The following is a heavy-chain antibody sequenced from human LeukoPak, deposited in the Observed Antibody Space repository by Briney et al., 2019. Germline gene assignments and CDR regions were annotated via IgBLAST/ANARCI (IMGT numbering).Heavy chain of an antibody. D-gene: IGHD6-6*01. V-gene: IGHV4-59*01. J-gene: IGHJ1*01. Sequence: MASETLSLTCTVSGVSISTYYWNWIRQPPGKGLEWIGYIYHSGSTNYNPSLQSRVTISVDTSKNQFSLNLNSVTAADTAVYYCARGGAARLHFQNWGQGTLVTVSS. CDR1: GVSISTYY. CDR2: IYHSGST. CDR3: ARGGAARLHFQN.